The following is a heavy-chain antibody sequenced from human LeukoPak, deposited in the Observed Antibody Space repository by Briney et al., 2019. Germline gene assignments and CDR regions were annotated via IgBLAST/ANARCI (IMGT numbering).Heavy chain of an antibody. D-gene: IGHD1-26*01. CDR2: INHSGST. Sequence: SETLSLTCAVYGGSFSGYYWSWIRQPPGKGLEWIGEINHSGSTNYNPSLKSRVTISVDTSKNQFSLKLSSVSAADTAVYYCARGAGGATEVYYFDYWGQGTLVTVSS. V-gene: IGHV4-34*01. CDR3: ARGAGGATEVYYFDY. CDR1: GGSFSGYY. J-gene: IGHJ4*02.